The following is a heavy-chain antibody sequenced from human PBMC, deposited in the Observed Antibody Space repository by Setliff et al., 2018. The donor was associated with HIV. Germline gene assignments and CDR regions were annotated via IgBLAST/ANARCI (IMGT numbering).Heavy chain of an antibody. V-gene: IGHV4-4*07. Sequence: SETLSLTCTVSGGSTSSYYWSWIRQPAGKGLEWIGRIYSSGSTNYNPSLESRVTMSVDTSKNQFSLNLTSVTAADTAVYYCARTAPPRIAAPYNDPFDIWGQGTMVTVSS. CDR3: ARTAPPRIAAPYNDPFDI. D-gene: IGHD6-13*01. CDR2: IYSSGST. CDR1: GGSTSSYY. J-gene: IGHJ3*02.